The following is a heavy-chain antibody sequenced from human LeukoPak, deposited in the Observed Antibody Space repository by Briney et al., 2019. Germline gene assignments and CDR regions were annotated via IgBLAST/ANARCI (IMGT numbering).Heavy chain of an antibody. V-gene: IGHV1-18*01. J-gene: IGHJ4*02. CDR3: ARAVAGTGHD. Sequence: ASVKVSCKASGYTFTSYGISWVRQAPGQGLEWMGWISAYNGNTNYAQKLQGRVTMTRDTSISTAYMELSRLRSDDTAVYYCARAVAGTGHDWGQGTLVTVSS. CDR1: GYTFTSYG. D-gene: IGHD6-19*01. CDR2: ISAYNGNT.